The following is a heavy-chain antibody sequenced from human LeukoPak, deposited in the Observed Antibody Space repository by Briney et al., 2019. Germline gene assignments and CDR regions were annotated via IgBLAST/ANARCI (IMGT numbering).Heavy chain of an antibody. V-gene: IGHV3-30*04. CDR2: ISYDGRKK. CDR3: VTDITMVRGGS. Sequence: SGGSLRLSCAASGFSFSSNAMHWVRQAPGEGLEWVADISYDGRKKNHADPVKGRFTISRDNSKNTLYLQMNSLRPEDTAVYYCVTDITMVRGGSWGQGTLVTVSS. J-gene: IGHJ5*02. CDR1: GFSFSSNA. D-gene: IGHD3-10*01.